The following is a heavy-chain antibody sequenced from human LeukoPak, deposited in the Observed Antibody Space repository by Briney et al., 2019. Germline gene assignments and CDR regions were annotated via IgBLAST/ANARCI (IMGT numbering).Heavy chain of an antibody. CDR1: GFTFSSYA. Sequence: PGGSLRLSCAASGFTFSSYAMSWVRQAPGKGLEWVSAISGSGGSTYYADSVKGRFAISRDNSKNTLYLQMNSLRAEDTAVYYCAKVSLWFGESLDYWGQGTLVTVSS. V-gene: IGHV3-23*01. D-gene: IGHD3-10*01. CDR2: ISGSGGST. J-gene: IGHJ4*02. CDR3: AKVSLWFGESLDY.